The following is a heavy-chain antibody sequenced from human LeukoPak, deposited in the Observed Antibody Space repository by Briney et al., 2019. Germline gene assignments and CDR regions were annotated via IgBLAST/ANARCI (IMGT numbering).Heavy chain of an antibody. J-gene: IGHJ6*03. Sequence: SETLSLTCAVSGHSISSGYYWGWIRQPPGKGLEWIGSIYHSGSTYNNPSLKSRVTISADTSKTQFSLKLSSVTAADTAVYYCARDSGSGGLWDYYMDVWGKGTTVTVSS. V-gene: IGHV4-38-2*02. CDR3: ARDSGSGGLWDYYMDV. CDR2: IYHSGST. D-gene: IGHD6-25*01. CDR1: GHSISSGYY.